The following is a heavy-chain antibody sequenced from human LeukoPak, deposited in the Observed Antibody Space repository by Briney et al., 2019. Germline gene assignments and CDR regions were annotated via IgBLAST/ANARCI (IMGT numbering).Heavy chain of an antibody. D-gene: IGHD2-2*02. J-gene: IGHJ4*02. CDR1: GFTFSSYA. CDR3: AKVVGICSSTSCYTAESDY. Sequence: GGSLRLSCAASGFTFSSYAMSWVRQAPGKGLEWVSAISGSGGSTYYADSVKGRFTISRDNSKNTLYLQMNSLRAEDTAVYYCAKVVGICSSTSCYTAESDYWGQGTLVTVSS. V-gene: IGHV3-23*01. CDR2: ISGSGGST.